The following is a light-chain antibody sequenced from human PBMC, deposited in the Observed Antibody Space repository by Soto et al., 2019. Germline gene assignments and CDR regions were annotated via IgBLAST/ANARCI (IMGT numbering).Light chain of an antibody. CDR2: GAS. V-gene: IGKV3-20*01. J-gene: IGKJ1*01. CDR1: QSVSSIY. CDR3: QQYGSSPQT. Sequence: EIVLTQSPGTLSLSPGERATLSCRASQSVSSIYLAWYQQKPGQAPSLLICGASSRATGIPDRFSGSGSGTDFTLTISTLEPEDFAVYYCQQYGSSPQTFGQGTKVDIK.